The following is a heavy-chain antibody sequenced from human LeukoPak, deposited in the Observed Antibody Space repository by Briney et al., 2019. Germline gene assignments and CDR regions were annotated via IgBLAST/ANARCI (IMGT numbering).Heavy chain of an antibody. CDR3: AREGFNREIDI. J-gene: IGHJ3*02. Sequence: SETLSLTCTVSGGSISSGSYYWSWIRQPAGKGLEWIGRIYTSGGTNYNPSLKSRVTISVDTSKNQFSLKLSSVTAADTAVYYCAREGFNREIDIWGQGTMVTVSS. D-gene: IGHD1-26*01. CDR2: IYTSGGT. V-gene: IGHV4-61*02. CDR1: GGSISSGSYY.